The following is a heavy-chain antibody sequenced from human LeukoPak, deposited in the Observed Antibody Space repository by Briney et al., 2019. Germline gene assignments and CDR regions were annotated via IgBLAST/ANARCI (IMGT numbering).Heavy chain of an antibody. Sequence: SETLSLTCTVSGGSISSSSYYWGWIRQPPGKGLEWIGSIYYSGSTYYNPSLKSRVTISVDTSKNQFSLKLSSVTAADTAVYYCARVRYYYDSSGYLPNDYWGQGTLVTVSS. D-gene: IGHD3-22*01. CDR1: GGSISSSSYY. V-gene: IGHV4-39*07. J-gene: IGHJ4*02. CDR2: IYYSGST. CDR3: ARVRYYYDSSGYLPNDY.